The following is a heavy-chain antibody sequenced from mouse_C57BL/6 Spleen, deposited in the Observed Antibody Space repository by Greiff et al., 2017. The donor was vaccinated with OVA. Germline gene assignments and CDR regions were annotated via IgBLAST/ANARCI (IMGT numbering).Heavy chain of an antibody. CDR2: IDPEDGDT. Sequence: EVQLQQSGAELVRPGASVKLSCTASGFNIKDYYMHWVKQRPEQGLEWIGRIDPEDGDTESAPKFQGKATLTADPSSTTAYLQLRSLTSEDTAGDYWTTTGGFYGGFAYWGQGTLVTGSA. D-gene: IGHD1-1*02. CDR3: TTTGGFYGGFAY. V-gene: IGHV14-1*01. CDR1: GFNIKDYY. J-gene: IGHJ3*01.